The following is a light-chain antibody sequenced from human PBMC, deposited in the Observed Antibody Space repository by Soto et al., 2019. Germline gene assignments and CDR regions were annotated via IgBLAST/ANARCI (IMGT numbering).Light chain of an antibody. CDR1: SSDVGGYNY. CDR2: DVS. Sequence: QSFLTQPASVSGSPGQSITISCTGTSSDVGGYNYVSWYQQHPAKVPKLMIYDVSNRPSGVSDRFSGSKSGNTASLTISGLQAEDEADYYCYSYTTSSTYVFGTGTKLTVL. V-gene: IGLV2-14*01. J-gene: IGLJ1*01. CDR3: YSYTTSSTYV.